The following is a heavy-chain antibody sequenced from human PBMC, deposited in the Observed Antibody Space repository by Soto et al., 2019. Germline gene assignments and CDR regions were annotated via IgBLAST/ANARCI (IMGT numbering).Heavy chain of an antibody. D-gene: IGHD3-22*01. V-gene: IGHV3-30*18. CDR3: EKAYDSSGYYYPYYYYGMDV. J-gene: IGHJ6*02. CDR1: GFTFSSYG. CDR2: ISYDGSNK. Sequence: PGGSLRLSCAASGFTFSSYGMHWVRQAPGKGLEWVAVISYDGSNKYYADSVKGRFTISRDNSKNTLYLQMNSLRAEDTAVYYCEKAYDSSGYYYPYYYYGMDVWGQGTKVTVSS.